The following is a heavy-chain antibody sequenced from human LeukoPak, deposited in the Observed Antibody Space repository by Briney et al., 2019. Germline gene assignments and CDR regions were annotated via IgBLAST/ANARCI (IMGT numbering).Heavy chain of an antibody. CDR2: LNWNGGGT. J-gene: IGHJ3*02. CDR1: GFTFDDYG. CDR3: ARNMYNISSAALYM. V-gene: IGHV3-20*04. D-gene: IGHD6-6*01. Sequence: GGSLRLSCAASGFTFDDYGMSWVRHVSGKGLEWVSGLNWNGGGTVYADSVKGRFTISRDNAKNSLYLQMNSLRAGDTALYYCARNMYNISSAALYMWGPGTMVTVSS.